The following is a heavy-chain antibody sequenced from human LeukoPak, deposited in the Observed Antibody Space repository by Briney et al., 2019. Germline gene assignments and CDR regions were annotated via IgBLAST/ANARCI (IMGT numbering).Heavy chain of an antibody. D-gene: IGHD5-24*01. Sequence: GASVKVSCKASGYTFTGYYMHWVRQAPGQGLEWMGGIIPIFGTANYAQKFQGRVTITADESTSTAYMELSSLRSEDTAVYYCARGEDGYNLGSDWGQGTLVTVSS. CDR2: IIPIFGTA. CDR3: ARGEDGYNLGSD. CDR1: GYTFTGYY. V-gene: IGHV1-69*13. J-gene: IGHJ4*02.